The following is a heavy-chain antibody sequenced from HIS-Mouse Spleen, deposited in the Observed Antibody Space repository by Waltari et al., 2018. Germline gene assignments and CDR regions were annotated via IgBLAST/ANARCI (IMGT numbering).Heavy chain of an antibody. V-gene: IGHV4-39*07. CDR3: AREIPYSSSWYDWYFDL. CDR2: IYYSGST. CDR1: GGSIRLSSYY. D-gene: IGHD6-13*01. J-gene: IGHJ2*01. Sequence: QLQLQESGPGLVKPSETLSLTCTVSGGSIRLSSYYWGWILQPPGKGLEWIGSIYYSGSTYYNPSLKSRVTISVDTSKNQFSLKLSSVTAADTAVYYCAREIPYSSSWYDWYFDLWGRGTLVTVSS.